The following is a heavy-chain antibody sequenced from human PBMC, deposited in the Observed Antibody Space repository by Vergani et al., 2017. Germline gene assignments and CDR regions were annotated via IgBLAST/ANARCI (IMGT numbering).Heavy chain of an antibody. V-gene: IGHV3-53*05. CDR3: ARGLTQWLRMAGDAFDI. Sequence: EVQLVETGGGLIQPGGSLRLSCAAFGFTVSSNYMSWVRQAPGKGLEWVSVIYSGGSTYYADSVKGRFTISRDNSKNTLYLQMNSLRAEDTAVYYCARGLTQWLRMAGDAFDIWGQGTMVTVSS. J-gene: IGHJ3*02. CDR1: GFTVSSNY. CDR2: IYSGGST. D-gene: IGHD5-12*01.